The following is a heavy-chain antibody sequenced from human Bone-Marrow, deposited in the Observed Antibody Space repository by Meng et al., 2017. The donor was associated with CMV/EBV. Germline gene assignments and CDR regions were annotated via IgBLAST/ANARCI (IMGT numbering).Heavy chain of an antibody. V-gene: IGHV3-30*02. CDR2: IRSDGSNK. CDR1: RFTFSNYG. D-gene: IGHD6-6*01. CDR3: AKSMVYSSSSVSPHYYYGMDV. J-gene: IGHJ6*02. Sequence: GESLKISCAASRFTFSNYGMHWVRQAPGKGLEWVAFIRSDGSNKYYADSVKGRFTISRDNSKNTLYLQMNSLRAEDTAVYYCAKSMVYSSSSVSPHYYYGMDVWGQGTTVTVPS.